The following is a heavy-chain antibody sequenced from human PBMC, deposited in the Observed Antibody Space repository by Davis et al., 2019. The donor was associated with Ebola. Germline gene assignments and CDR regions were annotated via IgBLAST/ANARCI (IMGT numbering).Heavy chain of an antibody. CDR1: GFTFSDYY. J-gene: IGHJ4*02. D-gene: IGHD3-16*01. CDR3: ARDGLIMIPLVR. CDR2: ISSSSSYT. Sequence: GESLKISCAASGFTFSDYYISWIRHAPGKGLEWVSYISSSSSYTNYADSVTGRFTISRDNAKNSLYLQMNSLRDEDTAVYYCARDGLIMIPLVRWGQGTLVTVYS. V-gene: IGHV3-11*06.